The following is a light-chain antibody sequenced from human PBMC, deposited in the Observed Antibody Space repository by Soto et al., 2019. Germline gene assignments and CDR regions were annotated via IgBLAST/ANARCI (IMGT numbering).Light chain of an antibody. J-gene: IGKJ1*01. V-gene: IGKV1-5*01. CDR3: QHYDTFSWT. CDR2: DVS. CDR1: QRISNW. Sequence: DIQMTQYPSTLSASVGDRVTITCRASQRISNWLAWYQQKPGKATKLLIYDVSSLESGVPSRFSGSGSGTEFTLTISSVQPDDFATYFCQHYDTFSWTFGQGTKVDIK.